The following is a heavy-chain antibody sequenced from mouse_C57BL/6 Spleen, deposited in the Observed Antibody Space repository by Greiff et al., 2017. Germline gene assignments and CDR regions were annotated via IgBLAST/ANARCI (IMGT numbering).Heavy chain of an antibody. V-gene: IGHV1-26*01. J-gene: IGHJ3*01. CDR2: INPNNGGT. D-gene: IGHD2-4*01. CDR3: ARSAHYDPWFAY. Sequence: EVKLQQSGPELVKPGASVKISCKASGYTFTDYYMNWVKQSHGKSLEWIGDINPNNGGTSYNQKFKGKATLTVDKSSSTAYMELRSLTSEDSAVYYCARSAHYDPWFAYWGQGTLVTVSA. CDR1: GYTFTDYY.